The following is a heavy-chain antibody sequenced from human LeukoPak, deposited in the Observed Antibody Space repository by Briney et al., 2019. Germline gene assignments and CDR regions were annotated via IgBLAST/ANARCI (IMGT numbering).Heavy chain of an antibody. CDR2: IIPILGIA. CDR3: AREIVVVAATNENYYYYGMDV. Sequence: VASVKVSCKASGGTFSSYAISWVRQAPGQGLEWMGRIIPILGIANYAQKFQGRVTITADESTSTAYMELSSLRSEDTAVYYCAREIVVVAATNENYYYYGMDVWGQGTTVTVSS. D-gene: IGHD2-15*01. V-gene: IGHV1-69*04. CDR1: GGTFSSYA. J-gene: IGHJ6*02.